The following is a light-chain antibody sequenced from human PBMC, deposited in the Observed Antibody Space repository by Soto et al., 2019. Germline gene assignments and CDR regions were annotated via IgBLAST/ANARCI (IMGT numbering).Light chain of an antibody. J-gene: IGKJ4*01. V-gene: IGKV3-15*01. Sequence: EIVMTQSPATLSVSPGERATLSCRASQSVSTNLAWYQQKPGQAPRLLIFGASTRATGIPGRFSGSGSGTEFTLTFSSLLSEDFAVYYCQQYNMWPLTFGGGTKVEIK. CDR1: QSVSTN. CDR3: QQYNMWPLT. CDR2: GAS.